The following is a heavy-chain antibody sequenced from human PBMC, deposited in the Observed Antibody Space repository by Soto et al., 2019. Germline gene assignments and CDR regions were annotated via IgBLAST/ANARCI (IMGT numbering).Heavy chain of an antibody. CDR3: ARGLRPQSAGDDAFDI. V-gene: IGHV1-69*02. J-gene: IGHJ3*02. D-gene: IGHD4-17*01. CDR1: GGTFSSYT. Sequence: GASVKVSCKASGGTFSSYTISWVRQAPGQGLEWMGRIIPILGIANYAQKFQGRVTITADKSTSTAYMELSSLRSEDTAVYYCARGLRPQSAGDDAFDIWGQGTMVTVSS. CDR2: IIPILGIA.